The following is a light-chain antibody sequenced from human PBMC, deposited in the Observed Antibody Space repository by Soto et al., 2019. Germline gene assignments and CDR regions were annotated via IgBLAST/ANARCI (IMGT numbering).Light chain of an antibody. Sequence: DIVMTQSPLSLPVTPGEPASISCRSSQSLLHSNGYNYLDWYLQKPGQSPQLLIYLGSNRASGVPDRVSGSGSGTDFTLKIRRVEAEDVGVYYCMQTLQTGWTFGQGTKVEIK. CDR1: QSLLHSNGYNY. J-gene: IGKJ1*01. V-gene: IGKV2-28*01. CDR3: MQTLQTGWT. CDR2: LGS.